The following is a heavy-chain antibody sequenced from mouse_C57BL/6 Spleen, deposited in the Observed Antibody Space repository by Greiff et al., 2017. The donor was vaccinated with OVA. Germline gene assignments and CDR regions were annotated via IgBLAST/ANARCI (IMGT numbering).Heavy chain of an antibody. J-gene: IGHJ3*01. D-gene: IGHD1-1*01. CDR1: GFTFSSYA. Sequence: EVQVVESGGGLVKPGGSLKLSCAASGFTFSSYAMSWVRQTPEKRLEWVATISDGGSYTYYPDNVKGRFTISRDNAKNNLYLQMSHLKSEDTAMYYCARDPFLRYSWFAYWGQGTLVTVSA. CDR3: ARDPFLRYSWFAY. V-gene: IGHV5-4*01. CDR2: ISDGGSYT.